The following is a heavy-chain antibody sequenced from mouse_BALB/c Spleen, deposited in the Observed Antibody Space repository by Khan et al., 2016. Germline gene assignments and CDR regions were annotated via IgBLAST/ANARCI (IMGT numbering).Heavy chain of an antibody. CDR3: ARWDYGSISYYVDY. J-gene: IGHJ2*01. CDR1: GYSITSDYA. CDR2: ISYSGST. Sequence: EVQLQESGPGLVKPSQSLSLTCTVTGYSITSDYAWNWIRQFPGNKLEWMGYISYSGSTSYNPSLKSRISITRDTSKNQFFLQLNSVTTEDTATYYCARWDYGSISYYVDYWGQGTTLTVSS. D-gene: IGHD1-1*01. V-gene: IGHV3-2*02.